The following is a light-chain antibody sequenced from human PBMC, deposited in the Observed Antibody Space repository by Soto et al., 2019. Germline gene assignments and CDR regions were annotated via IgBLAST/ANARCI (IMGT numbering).Light chain of an antibody. Sequence: DIQMTQSPSSLSASIGQRVTITCQASQDISTYVTWFQQKPGKAPKVLIYGASYLQTGVPSRFSGSESGTHFNLTISSRQPEDIETYYCQQYDNVPITFGQGTRLEIK. CDR3: QQYDNVPIT. CDR2: GAS. V-gene: IGKV1-33*01. CDR1: QDISTY. J-gene: IGKJ5*01.